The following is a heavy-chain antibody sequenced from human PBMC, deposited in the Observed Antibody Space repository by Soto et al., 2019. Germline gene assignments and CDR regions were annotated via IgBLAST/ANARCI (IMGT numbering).Heavy chain of an antibody. J-gene: IGHJ4*02. Sequence: ASVKVSCKASGYTFTSHAMHWVRQAPGQRLEWMGWINAGNGNTKYSQKFQGRVTITRDTSASTAYMELSSLRSEDTAVYYCARDMGFGLSDYWGQGTLVTVCS. CDR1: GYTFTSHA. CDR3: ARDMGFGLSDY. V-gene: IGHV1-3*01. D-gene: IGHD3-10*01. CDR2: INAGNGNT.